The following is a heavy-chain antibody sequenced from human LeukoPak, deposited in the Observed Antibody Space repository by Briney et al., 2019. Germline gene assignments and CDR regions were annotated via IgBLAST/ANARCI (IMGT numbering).Heavy chain of an antibody. V-gene: IGHV1-24*01. Sequence: ASVTVSCKVSGYTLTELSMHWVRQAPGKGLEWMGGFDPEDGETIYAQKFQGRVTMTEDTSTDTAYMELGSLRSEDTAVYYCATVNFYYYDGSAYATFFDYWGQGTLVTVSS. CDR1: GYTLTELS. J-gene: IGHJ4*02. CDR2: FDPEDGET. CDR3: ATVNFYYYDGSAYATFFDY. D-gene: IGHD3-22*01.